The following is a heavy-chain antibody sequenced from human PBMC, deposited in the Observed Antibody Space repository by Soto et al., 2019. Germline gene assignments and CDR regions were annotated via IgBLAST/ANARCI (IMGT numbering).Heavy chain of an antibody. V-gene: IGHV6-1*01. CDR1: GDSVSSNSAA. CDR2: TYYRSKWYN. CDR3: ARESYGSGSYDGMDV. J-gene: IGHJ6*02. D-gene: IGHD3-10*01. Sequence: QVQLQQSGPGLVKPSQTLSLTCAISGDSVSSNSAAWNWIRQSPSRGLEWLGRTYYRSKWYNDXXASVKSRITTXXDXSXXQCSLQVNSVSPEDTAVYYCARESYGSGSYDGMDVWGQGTTVTVSS.